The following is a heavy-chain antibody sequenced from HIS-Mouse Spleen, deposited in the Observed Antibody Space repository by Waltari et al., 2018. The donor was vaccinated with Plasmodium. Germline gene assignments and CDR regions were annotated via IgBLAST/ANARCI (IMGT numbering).Heavy chain of an antibody. V-gene: IGHV4-39*07. CDR1: GGSISSSSYY. Sequence: QLQLQESGPGLVKPSETLSLTCTVSGGSISSSSYYWGWIRQPPGKGLEWIGSIYYSGSTYTNTSLKSRVTISVDTSKNQFSLKLSSVTAADTAVYYCARDRITGTSYFDYWGQGTLVTVSS. CDR3: ARDRITGTSYFDY. J-gene: IGHJ4*02. D-gene: IGHD1-7*01. CDR2: IYYSGST.